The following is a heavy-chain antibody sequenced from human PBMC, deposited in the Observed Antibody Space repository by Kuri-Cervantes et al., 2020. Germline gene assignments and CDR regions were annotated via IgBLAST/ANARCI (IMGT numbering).Heavy chain of an antibody. V-gene: IGHV3-52*01. CDR1: GFTFSSSW. CDR2: IKCDGSEK. Sequence: GGSLRLSCAASGFTFSSSWMHWVCQAPEKGLEWVADIKCDGSEKYYVDSVKGRLTISRDNAKNSLYLQVNSLRAEDMTVYYCVRGGRLDPVSYYYMDVWGKGTTVTVSS. J-gene: IGHJ6*03. CDR3: VRGGRLDPVSYYYMDV. D-gene: IGHD6-25*01.